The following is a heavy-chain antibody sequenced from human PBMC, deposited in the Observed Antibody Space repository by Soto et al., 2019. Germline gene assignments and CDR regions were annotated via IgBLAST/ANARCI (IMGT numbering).Heavy chain of an antibody. CDR3: ASPPRAKVTDNLIEY. D-gene: IGHD4-17*01. J-gene: IGHJ4*02. V-gene: IGHV3-23*01. CDR2: ISGRDGST. Sequence: GGSLRLSCATSGLTFNSYAMSWVRQAPGKGLEWVSAISGRDGSTYYADSVKGRFTISRDNSKNTLYLQMSSLRAEDTAVYYCASPPRAKVTDNLIEYWGQGTLVTVSS. CDR1: GLTFNSYA.